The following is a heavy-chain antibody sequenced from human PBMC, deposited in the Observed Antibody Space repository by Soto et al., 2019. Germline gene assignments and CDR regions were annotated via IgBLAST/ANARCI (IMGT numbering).Heavy chain of an antibody. CDR2: ISSSSSTI. CDR3: ARVSSGHDY. J-gene: IGHJ4*02. D-gene: IGHD6-19*01. V-gene: IGHV3-48*02. Sequence: ETLSLTCAVSGGSISSSNWWSWVRQAPGKGLEWVSYISSSSSTIYYADSVKGRFTISRDNAKNSLYLQMNSLRDEDTAVYYCARVSSGHDYWGQGTLVTVSS. CDR1: GGSISSSN.